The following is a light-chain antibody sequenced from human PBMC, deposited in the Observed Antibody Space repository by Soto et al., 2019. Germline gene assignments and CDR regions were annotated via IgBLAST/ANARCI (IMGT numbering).Light chain of an antibody. CDR3: SSYTGSTSLVYV. Sequence: QSALTQPASVSGSPGQSISISCTGSSSDVGVHNFVSWYQHHPGKAPKVLIYGVTNRPSGVSNRFSGSKSGNTASLTISGLQAEDEADYYCSSYTGSTSLVYVFGTGTKLTVL. J-gene: IGLJ1*01. CDR2: GVT. V-gene: IGLV2-14*01. CDR1: SSDVGVHNF.